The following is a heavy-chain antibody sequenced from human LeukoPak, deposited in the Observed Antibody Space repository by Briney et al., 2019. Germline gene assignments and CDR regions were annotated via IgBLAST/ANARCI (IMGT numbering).Heavy chain of an antibody. CDR1: GGSFSGYY. D-gene: IGHD2-2*01. CDR3: ARGPSLDV. J-gene: IGHJ6*04. V-gene: IGHV4-34*01. Sequence: SETLSLTCGVYGGSFSGYYWSWIRQPPGKGLEWIGEINHSGSTNYNPSLKSRVTISVDTSKNQFSLKLSSVTAADTAVYYCARGPSLDVWGKGTTVTVSS. CDR2: INHSGST.